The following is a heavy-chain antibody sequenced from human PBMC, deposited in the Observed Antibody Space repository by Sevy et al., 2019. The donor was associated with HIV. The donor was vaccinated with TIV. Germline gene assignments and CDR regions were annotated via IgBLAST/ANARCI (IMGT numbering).Heavy chain of an antibody. CDR2: IYHTGNT. D-gene: IGHD4-17*01. V-gene: IGHV4-30-2*01. CDR3: ARDGGTMTTPGSFDI. Sequence: SETLSLTCAVSGVSISSGAYSWNWIRQPPGKGLEWIGYIYHTGNTYYNPSLKSRITISLDRSKNQFSLRLSSVTAAKTAVYFCARDGGTMTTPGSFDIWGQGTMVTVSS. CDR1: GVSISSGAYS. J-gene: IGHJ3*02.